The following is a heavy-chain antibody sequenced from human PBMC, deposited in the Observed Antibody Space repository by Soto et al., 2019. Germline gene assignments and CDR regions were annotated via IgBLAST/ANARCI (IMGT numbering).Heavy chain of an antibody. D-gene: IGHD3-22*01. CDR2: ISYDGSNK. CDR1: GFTFSSYA. V-gene: IGHV3-30-3*01. Sequence: PGGSLRLSCAASGFTFSSYAMHWVRQAPGKGLEWVAVISYDGSNKYYADSVKGRFTISRDNSKNTLYLQMNSLRAEDTAVYYCASGDSSGPRWFDPWGQGTLVTVSS. J-gene: IGHJ5*02. CDR3: ASGDSSGPRWFDP.